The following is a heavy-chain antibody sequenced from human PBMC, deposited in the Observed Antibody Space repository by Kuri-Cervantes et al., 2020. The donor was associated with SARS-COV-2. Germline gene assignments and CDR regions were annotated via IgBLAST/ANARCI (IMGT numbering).Heavy chain of an antibody. CDR2: IIPIFGTA. J-gene: IGHJ6*02. Sequence: SVKVSCKASGDTFNNYAFSWVRQAPGQGLEWMGGIIPIFGTANYAQKFQGRVTITADKSTSTAYMELSSLRSEDTAVYYCARVLGYCSGGSCYNYYYYYGMDVWGQGTTVTVSS. CDR3: ARVLGYCSGGSCYNYYYYYGMDV. CDR1: GDTFNNYA. V-gene: IGHV1-69*06. D-gene: IGHD2-15*01.